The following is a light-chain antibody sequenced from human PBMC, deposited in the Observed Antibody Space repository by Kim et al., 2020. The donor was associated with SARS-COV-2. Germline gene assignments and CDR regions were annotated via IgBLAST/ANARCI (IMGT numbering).Light chain of an antibody. V-gene: IGLV1-44*01. CDR1: RSNIGNNV. CDR3: AAWDDSLSGVV. CDR2: SND. J-gene: IGLJ2*01. Sequence: GQRVTISCSGSRSNIGNNVVNWYQQVPGTAPKLLIYSNDHRPSGVPDRFSGSKPGTSASLAISGLQSEDEADYYCAAWDDSLSGVVFGGGTQLTVL.